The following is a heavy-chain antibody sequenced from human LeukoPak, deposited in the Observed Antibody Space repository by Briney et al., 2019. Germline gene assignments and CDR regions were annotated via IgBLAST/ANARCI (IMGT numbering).Heavy chain of an antibody. V-gene: IGHV4-59*02. CDR3: ARGRAFDP. J-gene: IGHJ5*02. Sequence: SETLSLTCAVSGDSVSSNYWSWTRQPPGRGLEWIGYIYYSDNTNYNPTLKSRATITLNTPKNQFSLKVSSVTAADTAVYYCARGRAFDPWGQGTLVTVSS. CDR2: IYYSDNT. CDR1: GDSVSSNY.